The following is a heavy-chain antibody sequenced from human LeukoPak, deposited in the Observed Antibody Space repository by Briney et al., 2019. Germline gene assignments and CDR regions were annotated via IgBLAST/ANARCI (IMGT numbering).Heavy chain of an antibody. V-gene: IGHV3-53*01. CDR1: GFTVSRNY. CDR2: MYADGRT. J-gene: IGHJ4*02. CDR3: ARDASGGGIMDY. Sequence: GGSLRLSCAASGFTVSRNYMNWVRQAPGKGLEWVSAMYADGRTYYADSVKGRFTISRDNTKNTLFLQMNSPRAEDTAVYYCARDASGGGIMDYWGQGTLVTVSS. D-gene: IGHD3-16*01.